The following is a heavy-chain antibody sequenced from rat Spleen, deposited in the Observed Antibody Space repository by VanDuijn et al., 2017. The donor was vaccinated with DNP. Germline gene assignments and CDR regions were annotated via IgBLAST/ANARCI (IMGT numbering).Heavy chain of an antibody. CDR1: GFTFSDYY. CDR3: ARVQLGYYALDA. V-gene: IGHV5-7*01. CDR2: IIYDGSST. D-gene: IGHD5-1*01. J-gene: IGHJ4*01. Sequence: EVQLVESGGGLVQPGRSLKLSCAASGFTFSDYYMAWVRQAPKKGLEWVATIIYDGSSTFYGDSVQGRFSISRDNANRTLYLQMDSLRSEETATYYCARVQLGYYALDAWGQGTSVTVSS.